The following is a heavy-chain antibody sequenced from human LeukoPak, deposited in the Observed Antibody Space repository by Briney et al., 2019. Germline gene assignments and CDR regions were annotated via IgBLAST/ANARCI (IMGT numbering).Heavy chain of an antibody. Sequence: PGGSLRLSCAASGFIFSSYWMSWVRQAPGKGLEWVANIKQDGSEKYYVDSVKGQFTISRDNAKNSLYLQMNSLRAEDTAVYYCARDRVTIFGVVINDYWGQGTLVTVSS. V-gene: IGHV3-7*01. D-gene: IGHD3-3*01. CDR1: GFIFSSYW. J-gene: IGHJ4*02. CDR3: ARDRVTIFGVVINDY. CDR2: IKQDGSEK.